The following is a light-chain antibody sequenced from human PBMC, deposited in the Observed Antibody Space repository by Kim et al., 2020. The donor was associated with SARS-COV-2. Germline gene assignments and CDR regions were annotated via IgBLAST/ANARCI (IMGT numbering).Light chain of an antibody. Sequence: QSVTISCTGTSSDVGGYNYVSWYQQHPGKAPKVMIYDVTKRPSGVPDRFSGSKSGNTASLTISGLQAEDEADYYCCSYAGSYTFVVFGGGTKVTVL. CDR1: SSDVGGYNY. CDR3: CSYAGSYTFVV. J-gene: IGLJ2*01. CDR2: DVT. V-gene: IGLV2-11*01.